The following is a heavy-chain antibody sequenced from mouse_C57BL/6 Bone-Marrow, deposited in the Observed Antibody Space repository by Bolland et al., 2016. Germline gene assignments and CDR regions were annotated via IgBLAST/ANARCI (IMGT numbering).Heavy chain of an antibody. Sequence: GGTNYNEKFKSKATLTVDKSSSTAYMQLSSLTSEDSAVYYCASGRADDYAMDYWGQGT. CDR3: ASGRADDYAMDY. J-gene: IGHJ4*01. CDR2: GGT. D-gene: IGHD3-1*01. V-gene: IGHV1-53*01.